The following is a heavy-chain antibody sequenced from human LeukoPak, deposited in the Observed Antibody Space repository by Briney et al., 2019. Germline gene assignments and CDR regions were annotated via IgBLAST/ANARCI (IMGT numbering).Heavy chain of an antibody. CDR1: GGSFTTNY. CDR3: ARGYCSGGSCYSGYYYGMDV. D-gene: IGHD2-15*01. CDR2: IYYSGST. Sequence: SETLSLTCSVSGGSFTTNYWSWIRQPPGKGLEWIAYIYYSGSTNYNPSLKSRVTISLDTSKNQFSLKLTSVTAADTAVYYCARGYCSGGSCYSGYYYGMDVWGQGTTVTVSS. J-gene: IGHJ6*02. V-gene: IGHV4-59*01.